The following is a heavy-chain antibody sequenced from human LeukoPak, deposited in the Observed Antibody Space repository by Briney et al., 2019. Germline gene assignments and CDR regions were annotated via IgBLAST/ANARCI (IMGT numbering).Heavy chain of an antibody. V-gene: IGHV3-7*03. Sequence: GGSLRLSCAASGFTFSRYWMSWVRQAPGKGLEWVANIKQDGSEKYYVDSVKGRFTISRDNAKNSLYLQMNSLRAEDTAVYYCARVGYCSGGSCYVPFDYWGQGTLVTVSS. CDR1: GFTFSRYW. CDR2: IKQDGSEK. D-gene: IGHD2-15*01. CDR3: ARVGYCSGGSCYVPFDY. J-gene: IGHJ4*02.